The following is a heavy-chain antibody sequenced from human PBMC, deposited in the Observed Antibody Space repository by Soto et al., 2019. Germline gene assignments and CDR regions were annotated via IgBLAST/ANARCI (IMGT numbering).Heavy chain of an antibody. CDR3: ARVPLGCSSTSCLHYYYYGMDV. V-gene: IGHV3-11*01. CDR1: GFTFSDYY. D-gene: IGHD2-2*01. CDR2: ISSSGSTI. Sequence: GSLRLSCAASGFTFSDYYMSWIRQAPGKGLEWVSYISSSGSTIYYADSVKGRFTISRDNAKNSLYLQMNSLRAEDTAVYYCARVPLGCSSTSCLHYYYYGMDVWGQGTTVTVSS. J-gene: IGHJ6*02.